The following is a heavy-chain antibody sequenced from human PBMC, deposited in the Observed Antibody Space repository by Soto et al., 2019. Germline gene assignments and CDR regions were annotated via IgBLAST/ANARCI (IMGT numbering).Heavy chain of an antibody. Sequence: EVPLVESGGGLVQPGGSLRLSCAASGFTVSSNYMSWVRQAPGKGLEWVSVIYSGGSTYYADSVKGRFTISRHNSKNTLYLQMNSLRAEDTAVYYCARGARYSGYPGFLDYWGQGTLVTVSS. D-gene: IGHD5-12*01. CDR1: GFTVSSNY. CDR2: IYSGGST. V-gene: IGHV3-53*04. J-gene: IGHJ4*02. CDR3: ARGARYSGYPGFLDY.